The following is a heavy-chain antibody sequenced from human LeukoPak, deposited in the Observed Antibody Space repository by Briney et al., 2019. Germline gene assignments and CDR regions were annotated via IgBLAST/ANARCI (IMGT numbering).Heavy chain of an antibody. CDR2: INQDGSDK. V-gene: IGHV3-7*01. J-gene: IGHJ6*02. CDR1: GFSLSNYW. Sequence: PGGSLRLSCAASGFSLSNYWMSWVRQAPGKGLEWVANINQDGSDKYYVGSVMGRFTISKDNAKNSAYLQMNSLRPEDTAIYYCAWYGVTHGLDVWGQGTTVTVSS. CDR3: AWYGVTHGLDV. D-gene: IGHD3-10*01.